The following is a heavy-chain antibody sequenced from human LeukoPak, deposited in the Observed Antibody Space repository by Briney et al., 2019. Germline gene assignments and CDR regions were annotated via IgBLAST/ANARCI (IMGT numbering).Heavy chain of an antibody. CDR2: ILYSGTA. D-gene: IGHD1-26*01. CDR3: AWEIIGATDTSDAFDI. J-gene: IGHJ3*02. V-gene: IGHV4-30-4*08. Sequence: SETLSLTCSVSGGSISHSNYFWSWVRQPPGKGLEWVAYILYSGTAYYNPSLASRVTMSVDTPKNQFYLKMRSVTAADTAVYYCAWEIIGATDTSDAFDIWGQGRMVTVSS. CDR1: GGSISHSNYF.